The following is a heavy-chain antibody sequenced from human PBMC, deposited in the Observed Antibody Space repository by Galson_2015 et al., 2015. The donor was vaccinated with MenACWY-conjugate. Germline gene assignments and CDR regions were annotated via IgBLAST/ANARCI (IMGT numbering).Heavy chain of an antibody. D-gene: IGHD2-2*01. J-gene: IGHJ4*02. Sequence: SLRLSCADSGFNFGGSHMHWVRQPPGKGLEWVGHVRSQSRNYETAYGASVMGRYTIFRDDSRSTAYLQMNNLKVEDTAVYYCARQTNSCHDFWGQGTLVTVSS. CDR1: GFNFGGSH. CDR3: ARQTNSCHDF. CDR2: VRSQSRNYET. V-gene: IGHV3-73*01.